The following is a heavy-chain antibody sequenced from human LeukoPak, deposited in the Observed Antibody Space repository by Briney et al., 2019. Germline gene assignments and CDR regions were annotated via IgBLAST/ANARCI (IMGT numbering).Heavy chain of an antibody. CDR1: GDSVSELS. D-gene: IGHD3-10*01. CDR3: ATSRRSFGDSDYFDY. CDR2: FDPEDGET. V-gene: IGHV1-24*01. J-gene: IGHJ4*02. Sequence: ASVKVSCKINGDSVSELSMHWVRQAPGKGLEWMGGFDPEDGETIYAQKFQGRVTMTEDTSTDTAYMELSSLRSEDTAVYYCATSRRSFGDSDYFDYWGQGTLVTVSS.